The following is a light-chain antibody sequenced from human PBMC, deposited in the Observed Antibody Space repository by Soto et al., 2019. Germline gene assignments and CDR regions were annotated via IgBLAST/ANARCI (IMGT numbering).Light chain of an antibody. Sequence: QSVLTQPPSVSGAPGQRGTISCTGSSSNIGPTYDVHWYQQLPGTAPKLLIYANTNRPSGVPDRVSGSKSGTSASLAITWLKAEDEADYFCQSYDSSLSGYVFGTGTKLTVL. CDR1: SSNIGPTYD. CDR2: ANT. J-gene: IGLJ1*01. V-gene: IGLV1-40*01. CDR3: QSYDSSLSGYV.